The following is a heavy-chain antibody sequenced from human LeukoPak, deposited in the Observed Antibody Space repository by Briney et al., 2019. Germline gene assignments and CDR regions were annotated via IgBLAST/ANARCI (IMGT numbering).Heavy chain of an antibody. V-gene: IGHV4-34*01. CDR2: INHSGST. CDR1: GGSFSGYY. J-gene: IGHJ5*02. D-gene: IGHD3-10*01. Sequence: SETLSLTCAVYGGSFSGYYWSWIRQPPGKGLEWIGEINHSGSTNYNPSLKSRVTISVDTSKNQFSLKLSSVTAADTAVYYCARLYGPGSYYPYNWFDPWGQGTLVTVSS. CDR3: ARLYGPGSYYPYNWFDP.